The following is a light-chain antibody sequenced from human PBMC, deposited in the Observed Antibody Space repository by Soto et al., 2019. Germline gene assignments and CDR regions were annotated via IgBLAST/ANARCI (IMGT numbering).Light chain of an antibody. CDR2: EVT. Sequence: QSDLTQPPSASGSPGQSVTISCTGTSSDVGGYNYVSWYQQHPDKAPKLMIYEVTKRPSGVPDRFSGSKSGNTASLTVSGLQSEDEADYYCASYAGSNTYVFGTGTKVTVL. CDR3: ASYAGSNTYV. J-gene: IGLJ1*01. CDR1: SSDVGGYNY. V-gene: IGLV2-8*01.